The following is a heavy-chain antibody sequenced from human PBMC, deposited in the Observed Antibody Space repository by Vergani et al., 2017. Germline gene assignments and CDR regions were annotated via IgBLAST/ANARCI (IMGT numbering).Heavy chain of an antibody. CDR3: AGDESRSGYYHGVVGY. J-gene: IGHJ4*02. CDR2: ISSSSSYI. D-gene: IGHD3-22*01. CDR1: GFTFSSYS. V-gene: IGHV3-21*01. Sequence: EVQLVESGGGLVKPGGSLRLSCAASGFTFSSYSMNWVRQAPGKGLEWVSSISSSSSYIYYAGSVKGRFTISRDNAKNSLYLQMNSLRAEDTAVYYCAGDESRSGYYHGVVGYWGQGTLVTVSS.